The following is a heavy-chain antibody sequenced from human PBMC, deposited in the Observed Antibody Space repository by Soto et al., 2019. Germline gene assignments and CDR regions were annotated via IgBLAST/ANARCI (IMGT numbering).Heavy chain of an antibody. D-gene: IGHD5-18*01. CDR3: AKGYPATIQFAAMVTG. Sequence: GGSLRLSCAASGFTFSSYAMSWVRQAPGKGLEWVSAISGSGGSTYYADSVKGRFTISRDNSKNTLYLQMNSLRAEDTAVYYCAKGYPATIQFAAMVTGWGQGTLVTVSS. V-gene: IGHV3-23*01. CDR2: ISGSGGST. CDR1: GFTFSSYA. J-gene: IGHJ4*02.